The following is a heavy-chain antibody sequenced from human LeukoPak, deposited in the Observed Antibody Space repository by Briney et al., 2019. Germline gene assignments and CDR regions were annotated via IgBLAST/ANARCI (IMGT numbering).Heavy chain of an antibody. CDR2: ISSSSSYI. V-gene: IGHV3-21*01. CDR1: GFTFSSYS. J-gene: IGHJ4*02. D-gene: IGHD2-2*01. Sequence: GGSLRLSCAASGFTFSSYSMNWVRQAPGKGLEWVSSISSSSSYIYYADSVKGRFTISRDNAKNLLYLQMNSLRAEDTAVYYCASEIVVVPAAPKSDYWGQGTLVTVSS. CDR3: ASEIVVVPAAPKSDY.